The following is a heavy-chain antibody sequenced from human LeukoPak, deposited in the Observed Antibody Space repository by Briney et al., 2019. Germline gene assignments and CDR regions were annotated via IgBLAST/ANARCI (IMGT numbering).Heavy chain of an antibody. CDR2: FDPEDGET. J-gene: IGHJ4*02. CDR3: ATGDILTGPPDY. Sequence: GASVKVSCKVSGYTLTELSMHWVRQAPGKGLEWMGGFDPEDGETIYAQKFQGRVTMTEDTSTDTAYMELSSLRSEDTAVYYCATGDILTGPPDYWGQGTLVTVSS. CDR1: GYTLTELS. D-gene: IGHD3-9*01. V-gene: IGHV1-24*01.